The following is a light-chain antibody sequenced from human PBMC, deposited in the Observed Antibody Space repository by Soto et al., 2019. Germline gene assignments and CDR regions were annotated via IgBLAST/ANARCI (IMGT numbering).Light chain of an antibody. Sequence: DIQMTQSPSTLSASVGDRVTITCRASQSIGSRLAWYQQKPGKAPKVLIYDASSLESGVPSRFSGSGSGTQFTLTSSSLQPDYFATYYCQEYKTYWTFGQGTKVEFK. V-gene: IGKV1-5*01. CDR2: DAS. CDR3: QEYKTYWT. CDR1: QSIGSR. J-gene: IGKJ1*01.